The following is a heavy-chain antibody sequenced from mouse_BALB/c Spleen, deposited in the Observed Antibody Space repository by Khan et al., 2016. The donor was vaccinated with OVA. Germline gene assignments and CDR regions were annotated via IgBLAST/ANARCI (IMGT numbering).Heavy chain of an antibody. Sequence: EVQLQESGPGLVKPSQSLSLTCTVTGYSITSDFAWNWIRQFPGNKLEWMGYISSTGSTSYSPSLKSRFFITRDTSKNQFFLHLNSVTTEDTATYYCARSLYYSDSYAMDYWGQGTSVTVSS. J-gene: IGHJ4*01. CDR3: ARSLYYSDSYAMDY. V-gene: IGHV3-2*02. CDR1: GYSITSDFA. CDR2: ISSTGST. D-gene: IGHD2-13*01.